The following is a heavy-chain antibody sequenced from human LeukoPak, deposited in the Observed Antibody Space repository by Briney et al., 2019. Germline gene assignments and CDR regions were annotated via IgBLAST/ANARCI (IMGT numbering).Heavy chain of an antibody. CDR1: GFTFSSYE. D-gene: IGHD3-10*02. J-gene: IGHJ6*04. CDR2: ISSSGSTI. V-gene: IGHV3-48*03. Sequence: GGSLRLSCAASGFTFSSYEMNWVRQAPRKGLEWVSYISSSGSTIYYADSVKGRFTISRDHAKNSLYLQMNSLRAEDTAVYYCAELGITMIGGVWGKGTTVTISS. CDR3: AELGITMIGGV.